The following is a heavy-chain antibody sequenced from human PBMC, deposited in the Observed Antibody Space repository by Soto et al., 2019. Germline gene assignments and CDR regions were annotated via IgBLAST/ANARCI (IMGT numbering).Heavy chain of an antibody. CDR3: ARGIATGQLDP. CDR2: ISAYNGNT. Sequence: ASVKVSCKASGYTFTSYGISWVRQAPGQGLEWMGWISAYNGNTNYAQKLQDRVTMTTDTAASTAYMELRSLRSEDTAVYYCARGIATGQLDPWGQGTLVTLSS. V-gene: IGHV1-18*04. D-gene: IGHD2-15*01. CDR1: GYTFTSYG. J-gene: IGHJ5*02.